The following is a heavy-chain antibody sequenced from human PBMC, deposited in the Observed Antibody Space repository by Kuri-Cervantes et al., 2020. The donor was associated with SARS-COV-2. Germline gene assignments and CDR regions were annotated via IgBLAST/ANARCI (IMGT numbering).Heavy chain of an antibody. CDR3: VRDGDHWNFDY. D-gene: IGHD1-1*01. V-gene: IGHV3-74*01. CDR2: INSDGNYT. J-gene: IGHJ4*02. Sequence: GESLKISCAASGFTFSDHWIHWVRQAPVKGLVWVSRINSDGNYTNNADSVKGRFTLSRDNAKNMQFLQMNNLRAEDTAVYYCVRDGDHWNFDYWGQGTLVTVS. CDR1: GFTFSDHW.